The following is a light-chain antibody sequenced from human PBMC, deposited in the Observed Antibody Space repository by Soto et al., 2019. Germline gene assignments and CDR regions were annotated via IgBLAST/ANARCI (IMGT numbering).Light chain of an antibody. J-gene: IGKJ1*01. Sequence: EIVMTQSPLSLTVTPGEPPSISCKSTQSLLHSNGNTFLDWYMQKPGQSPQLLIYLGSRRAPGAPDRVSGSGSGTDFTLRISTVEADDAGIYYCMQALQTPRTFGQGTKLEI. V-gene: IGKV2-28*01. CDR1: QSLLHSNGNTF. CDR3: MQALQTPRT. CDR2: LGS.